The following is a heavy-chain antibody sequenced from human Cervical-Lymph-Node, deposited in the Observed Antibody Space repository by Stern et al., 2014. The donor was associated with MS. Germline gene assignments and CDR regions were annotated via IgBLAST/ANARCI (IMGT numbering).Heavy chain of an antibody. CDR1: GYIFGDYG. V-gene: IGHV1-18*01. CDR2: INSYNDKT. CDR3: ARGDFGVVTNNWFDS. D-gene: IGHD3-3*01. Sequence: QVQLVESGAEVKKPGASVKVSCKASGYIFGDYGINWVRQARGQGLEWMGWINSYNDKTHYAQNFQGRVTMTTDASTTTAYMELRGLRSDDTAVYYCARGDFGVVTNNWFDSWGQGTLVNVSS. J-gene: IGHJ5*01.